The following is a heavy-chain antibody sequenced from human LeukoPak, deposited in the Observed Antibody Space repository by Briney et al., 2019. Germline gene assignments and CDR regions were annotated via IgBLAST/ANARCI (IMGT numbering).Heavy chain of an antibody. Sequence: SVKVSCKASGGTFSSYAISWVRQAPGQGLEWMGRIIPIFGIANYAQRFQGRATITADKSTSTAYMELSSLRSEDTAVYYCARDVVPSTIVVVPAAITAPAYYYYGMDVWGQGTTVTVSS. CDR1: GGTFSSYA. J-gene: IGHJ6*02. D-gene: IGHD2-2*02. V-gene: IGHV1-69*04. CDR2: IIPIFGIA. CDR3: ARDVVPSTIVVVPAAITAPAYYYYGMDV.